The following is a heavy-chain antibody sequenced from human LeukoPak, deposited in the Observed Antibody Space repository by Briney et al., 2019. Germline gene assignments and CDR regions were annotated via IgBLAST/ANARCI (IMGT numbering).Heavy chain of an antibody. V-gene: IGHV1-8*01. CDR3: ARGNYDFWSGYYGSDY. Sequence: GASVKVSCKASGHTFTSYDINWVRQATGQGLEWMGWMNPNSGNTGYAQKFQGRVTMTRNTSISTAYMELSSLRSEDTAVYYCARGNYDFWSGYYGSDYWGQGTLVTVSS. J-gene: IGHJ4*02. CDR1: GHTFTSYD. D-gene: IGHD3-3*01. CDR2: MNPNSGNT.